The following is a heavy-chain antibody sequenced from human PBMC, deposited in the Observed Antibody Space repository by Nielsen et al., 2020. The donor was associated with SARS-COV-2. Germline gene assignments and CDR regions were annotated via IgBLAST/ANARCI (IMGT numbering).Heavy chain of an antibody. J-gene: IGHJ4*02. CDR1: GFTFSSYA. V-gene: IGHV3-30*04. CDR2: ISYDGSNK. D-gene: IGHD6-19*01. CDR3: ARGLSVAVAGSIVGY. Sequence: GESLKISCAASGFTFSSYAMHWVRQAPGKGLEWVAVISYDGSNKYYADSVKGRFTISRDNSKNTLYLQMNSLRAEDTAVYYCARGLSVAVAGSIVGYWGQGTLVTVSS.